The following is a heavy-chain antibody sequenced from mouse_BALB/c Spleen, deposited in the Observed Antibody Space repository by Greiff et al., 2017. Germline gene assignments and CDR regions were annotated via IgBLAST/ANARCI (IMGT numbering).Heavy chain of an antibody. CDR3: ARNPYYYGSTYAMDY. CDR2: ISTYYGDA. D-gene: IGHD1-1*01. Sequence: QVQLQQSGAELVRPGVSVKISCKGSGYTFTDYAMHWVKQSHAKSLEWIGVISTYYGDASYNQKFKGKATMTVDKSSSTAYMELARLTSEDSAIYYCARNPYYYGSTYAMDYRGQGTSVTVSS. V-gene: IGHV1S137*01. J-gene: IGHJ4*01. CDR1: GYTFTDYA.